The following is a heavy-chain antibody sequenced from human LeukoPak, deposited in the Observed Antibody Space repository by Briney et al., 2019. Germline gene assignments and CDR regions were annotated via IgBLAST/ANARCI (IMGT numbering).Heavy chain of an antibody. CDR2: ISGSGENK. CDR1: GLTFRSYA. Sequence: PGGSLRLSCAASGLTFRSYAMNWVRQAPGKGLEWVSGISGSGENKYYADSVKGRFTISRDNAKNTLYLQMNSLRGEDTAVYYCAKGSSDSGGYYTSLYYYYMDVWGKGTTVTVSS. CDR3: AKGSSDSGGYYTSLYYYYMDV. V-gene: IGHV3-23*01. J-gene: IGHJ6*03. D-gene: IGHD3-10*01.